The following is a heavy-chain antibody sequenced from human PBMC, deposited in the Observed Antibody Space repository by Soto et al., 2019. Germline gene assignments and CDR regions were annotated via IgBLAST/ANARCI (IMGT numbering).Heavy chain of an antibody. D-gene: IGHD6-13*01. J-gene: IGHJ6*02. CDR1: GGSISSYY. CDR2: IYYSGST. V-gene: IGHV4-59*12. Sequence: PSETLSLTCTVSGGSISSYYWSWIRQPPGKGLEWIGYIYYSGSTNYNPSLKSRVTISVDTSKNQSSLKLSSVTAADTAVYYCARTNPRGIAAAGTKASGMDVWGQGTTVTVSS. CDR3: ARTNPRGIAAAGTKASGMDV.